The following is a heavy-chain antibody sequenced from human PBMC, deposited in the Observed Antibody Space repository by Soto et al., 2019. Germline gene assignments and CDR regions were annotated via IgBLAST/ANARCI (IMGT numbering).Heavy chain of an antibody. J-gene: IGHJ4*02. D-gene: IGHD1-1*01. CDR3: ARSEMTYNWND. CDR1: GFTFRGDA. Sequence: EVQLLESGGELVQPGGSLRLACAASGFTFRGDAMSWVRQAPGKGLEWVSSISGSGEMTHYAESVKGRFTISRDNSKNTLYLQMESRRAEDTALYYCARSEMTYNWNDWGQGTLVTVYS. CDR2: ISGSGEMT. V-gene: IGHV3-23*01.